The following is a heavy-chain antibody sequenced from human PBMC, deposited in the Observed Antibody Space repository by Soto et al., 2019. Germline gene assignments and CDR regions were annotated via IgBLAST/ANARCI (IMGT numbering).Heavy chain of an antibody. Sequence: QVQLVQSGAEVRKPGSSVKVSCKTSGGIFSTSGIAWVRQAPGQGLEWMGGVSPLFGTPNYPQNSQGRVAMTSDESTTTDFLELRNLTLEDTAVYDCARERGNSPSCYYDGMDVWGQGTTVIVSS. V-gene: IGHV1-69*01. D-gene: IGHD1-26*01. CDR3: ARERGNSPSCYYDGMDV. J-gene: IGHJ6*02. CDR2: VSPLFGTP. CDR1: GGIFSTSG.